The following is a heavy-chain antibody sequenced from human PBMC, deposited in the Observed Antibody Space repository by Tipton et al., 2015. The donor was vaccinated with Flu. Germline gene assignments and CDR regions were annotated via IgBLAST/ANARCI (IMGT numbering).Heavy chain of an antibody. V-gene: IGHV4-59*01. Sequence: GLVKPSETLSLTCTVSGGSISSYYWSWIRQPPGKGLEWIGYIYYSGSTNYNPSLKSRVTISVDTSKNQFSLKLSSVTAADTAVYYCARGLSGSGSYQRRYFDSWGQGTLVTVSS. CDR1: GGSISSYY. J-gene: IGHJ4*02. CDR2: IYYSGST. CDR3: ARGLSGSGSYQRRYFDS. D-gene: IGHD3-10*01.